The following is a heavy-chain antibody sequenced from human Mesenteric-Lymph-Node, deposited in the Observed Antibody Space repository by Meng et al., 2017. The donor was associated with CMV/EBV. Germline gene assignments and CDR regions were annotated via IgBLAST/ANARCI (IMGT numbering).Heavy chain of an antibody. CDR3: ARENPMSTETPRWFDP. V-gene: IGHV1-18*01. J-gene: IGHJ5*02. CDR1: GYTFTTYG. Sequence: ASVKVSCKASGYTFTTYGISWLRQAPGQGLEWMGWISGYDGKTKYAQKVQGRVTMTTVTSTSTTYMELRSLRSDDTAVYYCARENPMSTETPRWFDPWGQGTLVTVSS. CDR2: ISGYDGKT. D-gene: IGHD3-16*01.